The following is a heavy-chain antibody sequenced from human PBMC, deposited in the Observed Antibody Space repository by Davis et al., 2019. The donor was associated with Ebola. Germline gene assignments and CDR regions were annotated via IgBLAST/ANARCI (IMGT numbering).Heavy chain of an antibody. CDR2: ISYDASNE. D-gene: IGHD5-12*01. Sequence: GESLKISCAASGFTFSSYAMHWVRQAPGKGLEWVAAISYDASNEYHTDSVKGRFTISRDNSKNTLYLQMNSLRAEDTAVYYCARHGYSGHDYRAYFYGMDVWGQGTTVTVSS. V-gene: IGHV3-30*03. CDR3: ARHGYSGHDYRAYFYGMDV. J-gene: IGHJ6*02. CDR1: GFTFSSYA.